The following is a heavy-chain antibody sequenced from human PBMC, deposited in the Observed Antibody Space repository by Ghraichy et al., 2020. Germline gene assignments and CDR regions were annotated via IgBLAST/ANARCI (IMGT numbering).Heavy chain of an antibody. CDR3: GNGPLRGSGSYYKGPLDY. CDR2: ISVSGAGT. J-gene: IGHJ4*02. V-gene: IGHV3-23*01. Sequence: GGSLRLSCTASGFTFDNHAMIWVRQAPGKGLEWISSISVSGAGTYYEDSVKGRFTISRDNSKNTLYLQMNSLSAEDTAVYYCGNGPLRGSGSYYKGPLDYWGQGTLVTVSS. CDR1: GFTFDNHA. D-gene: IGHD3-10*01.